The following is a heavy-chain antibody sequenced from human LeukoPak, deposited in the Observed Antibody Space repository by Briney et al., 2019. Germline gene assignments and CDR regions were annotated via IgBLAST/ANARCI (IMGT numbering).Heavy chain of an antibody. CDR2: ISSGGNTE. CDR3: ARDTVNGPFVISLDY. CDR1: GFSFSSYA. V-gene: IGHV3-48*03. J-gene: IGHJ4*02. D-gene: IGHD2-8*01. Sequence: GGSLRLSCAASGFSFSSYAMNWVRQAPGKGLEWVSHISSGGNTEYYVDSVRGRFSMSRDNPKNLLFLQMNSLRAEDAAVYYCARDTVNGPFVISLDYWGQGALVTVSS.